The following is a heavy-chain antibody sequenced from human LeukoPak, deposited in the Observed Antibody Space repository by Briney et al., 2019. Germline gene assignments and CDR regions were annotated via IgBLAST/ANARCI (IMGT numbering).Heavy chain of an antibody. CDR1: GFTVSSNY. Sequence: PGGSLRLSCAASGFTVSSNYMSWVRQAPGKGLEWVSVIYSGGGTYYADSVKGRFTISRDNSKNTLYLQMNSLRAEDTAVYYCAVPGNYYDSSGYPFDYWGQGTLVTVSS. V-gene: IGHV3-53*01. J-gene: IGHJ4*02. CDR2: IYSGGGT. D-gene: IGHD3-22*01. CDR3: AVPGNYYDSSGYPFDY.